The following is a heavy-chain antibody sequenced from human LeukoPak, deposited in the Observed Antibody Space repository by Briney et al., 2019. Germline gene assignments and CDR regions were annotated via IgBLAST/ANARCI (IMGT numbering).Heavy chain of an antibody. CDR1: GFTFSSYA. V-gene: IGHV3-49*04. J-gene: IGHJ6*03. Sequence: GGSLRLSCAASGFTFSSYAMSWVRQAPGKGLEWVGFIRSKAYGGTTEYAASVRGRFTISRDDSKSIAYLQMNSLKTEDTAVYYCTRGSMVRGVIIGYYYYMDVWGKGTTVTISS. D-gene: IGHD3-10*01. CDR2: IRSKAYGGTT. CDR3: TRGSMVRGVIIGYYYYMDV.